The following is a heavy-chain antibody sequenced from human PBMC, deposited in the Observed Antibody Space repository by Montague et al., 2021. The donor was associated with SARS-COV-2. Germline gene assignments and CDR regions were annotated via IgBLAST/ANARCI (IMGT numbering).Heavy chain of an antibody. J-gene: IGHJ2*01. CDR2: ISGSGGST. V-gene: IGHV3-23*01. CDR3: AKGSGGTIFGVVITYWYFDL. D-gene: IGHD3-3*01. CDR1: GFTFSSYA. Sequence: SLRLSCAASGFTFSSYAMSWVRQAPGKGLEWVSAISGSGGSTYYADSVKGRLTISRDNSKNTLYLQMNSLRAEDTAVYYCAKGSGGTIFGVVITYWYFDLWGRGTLVTVSS.